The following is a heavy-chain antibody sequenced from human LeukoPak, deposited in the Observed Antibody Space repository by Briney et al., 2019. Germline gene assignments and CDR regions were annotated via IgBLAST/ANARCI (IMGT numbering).Heavy chain of an antibody. D-gene: IGHD5-18*01. V-gene: IGHV4-59*01. CDR2: IYYSGSH. Sequence: SETLSLTCTVSGGSISSYYWSWIRQPPGKGLEWLGYIYYSGSHNYNPSLKSRVTISVDTSKNQFSLKLSSVTAADTAVYYCARVSRSYGYAAPRPYLDYWGQGTLVTVSS. CDR3: ARVSRSYGYAAPRPYLDY. J-gene: IGHJ4*02. CDR1: GGSISSYY.